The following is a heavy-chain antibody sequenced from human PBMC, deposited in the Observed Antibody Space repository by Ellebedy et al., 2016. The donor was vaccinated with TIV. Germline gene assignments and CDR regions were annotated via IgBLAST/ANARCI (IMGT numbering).Heavy chain of an antibody. Sequence: GESLKISCAASGFTFSSYGMHWVRQAPGKGLEWVALIWYDGNNKYYADSVKGRFTISRDNSKITLYLQMDSLRAEDTAVYYCARANTAMVRRNHMDVWGQGTTVTVSS. CDR3: ARANTAMVRRNHMDV. CDR2: IWYDGNNK. CDR1: GFTFSSYG. D-gene: IGHD5-18*01. V-gene: IGHV3-33*01. J-gene: IGHJ6*02.